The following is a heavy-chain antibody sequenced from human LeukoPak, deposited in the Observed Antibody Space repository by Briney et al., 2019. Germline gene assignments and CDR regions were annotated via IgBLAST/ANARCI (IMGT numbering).Heavy chain of an antibody. CDR3: ARDRRGYGGNFDY. CDR2: IYSGGTT. J-gene: IGHJ4*02. D-gene: IGHD4-23*01. CDR1: GFTFSNAW. V-gene: IGHV3-66*01. Sequence: GGSLRLSCAGSGFTFSNAWMSWVRQAPGKGLEWVSVIYSGGTTSYADSVKGRFTISRDNSKNTLYLQMNSLRAEDTAVYYCARDRRGYGGNFDYWGQGTLVTVSS.